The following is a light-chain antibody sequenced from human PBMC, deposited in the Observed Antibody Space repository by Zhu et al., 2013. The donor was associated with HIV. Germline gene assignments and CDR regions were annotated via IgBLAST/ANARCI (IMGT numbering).Light chain of an antibody. V-gene: IGLV1-47*01. J-gene: IGLJ2*01. CDR2: MNN. CDR3: AAGDDSLSGAV. CDR1: GSNIGSNF. Sequence: QSALTQPPSASGTPGQRVTISCSGSGSNIGSNFVSWYQQLPGTTPKLLIYMNNQRPSGVPDRFSGSRSGTSASLFISGLRSEDEANYYCAAGDDSLSGAVFGGGTNLTVL.